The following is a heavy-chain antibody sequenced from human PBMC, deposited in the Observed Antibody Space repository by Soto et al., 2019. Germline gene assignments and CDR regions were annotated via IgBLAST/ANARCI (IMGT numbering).Heavy chain of an antibody. CDR3: ARDYYGMDV. V-gene: IGHV4-30-2*06. CDR1: GGTISSGGYS. J-gene: IGHJ6*02. CDR2: TYQSGSA. Sequence: SETLSLTFTVSGGTISSGGYSCTWIRQSPGKGLEWIGYTYQSGSAYYNPSLKSRVTISVDRSKNQFSLNLTSVTAADTAVYYCARDYYGMDVWSQGTTVTVSS.